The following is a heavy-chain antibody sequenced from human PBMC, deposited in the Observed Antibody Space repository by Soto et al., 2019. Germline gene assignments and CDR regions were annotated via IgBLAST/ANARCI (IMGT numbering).Heavy chain of an antibody. J-gene: IGHJ4*02. CDR3: ARERGGYGQFDS. CDR1: GGSISNAAYS. CDR2: IYPSGMP. V-gene: IGHV4-30-2*01. Sequence: QLQLQESGSGLVKPSHTLSLTCTVSGGSISNAAYSWSWIRQPPGKGLEWIGYIYPSGMPFYNPSLRSRVTISIDRTNDQFSLNLKSVTAADTAVYYCARERGGYGQFDSWGQGTLVTVSS. D-gene: IGHD5-18*01.